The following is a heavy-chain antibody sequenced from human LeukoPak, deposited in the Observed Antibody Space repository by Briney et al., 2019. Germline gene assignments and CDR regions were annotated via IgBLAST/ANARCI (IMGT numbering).Heavy chain of an antibody. V-gene: IGHV5-51*01. CDR1: GYSFTTYW. CDR2: VNPGDSDT. CDR3: ARHESSSWSLVY. Sequence: GESLKISCEGSGYSFTTYWIGWVGQMPGKGLEWMGIVNPGDSDTRYSPSFQGQVTISADNSISTAYLQWSSLKASDTAMYYCARHESSSWSLVYWGQGTLVTVSS. J-gene: IGHJ4*02. D-gene: IGHD6-13*01.